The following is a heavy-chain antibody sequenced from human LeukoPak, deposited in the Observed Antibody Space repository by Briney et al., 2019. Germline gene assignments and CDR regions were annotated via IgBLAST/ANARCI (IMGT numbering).Heavy chain of an antibody. CDR3: ARVLKAGGYYYSSNDYYYFDS. V-gene: IGHV4-38-2*01. Sequence: PSETLSLTCAVSGFSISSTYFWGWIRQTPGKGLEWIGNIYHSGATHYNPSHKSRLTISIDTSKNQFSLSLSSVTAADTAVYYCARVLKAGGYYYSSNDYYYFDSWGQGTLVTVSS. CDR2: IYHSGAT. CDR1: GFSISSTYF. J-gene: IGHJ4*02. D-gene: IGHD3-22*01.